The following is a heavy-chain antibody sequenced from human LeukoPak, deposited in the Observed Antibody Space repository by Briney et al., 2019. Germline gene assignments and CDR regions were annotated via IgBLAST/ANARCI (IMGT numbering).Heavy chain of an antibody. Sequence: SETLSLTCTVSGGSISSSSYYWGWIRQPPGKGLEWIGSIYYSGSTYYNPSLKSRVTISVDTSKNQFSLKLGSVTAADTAVYYCARRVATVTGFCDYWGQGTLVTVSS. CDR1: GGSISSSSYY. J-gene: IGHJ4*02. D-gene: IGHD4-17*01. CDR3: ARRVATVTGFCDY. CDR2: IYYSGST. V-gene: IGHV4-39*01.